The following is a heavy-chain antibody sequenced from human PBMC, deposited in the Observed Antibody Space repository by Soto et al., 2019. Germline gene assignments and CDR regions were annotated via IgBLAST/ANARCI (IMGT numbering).Heavy chain of an antibody. Sequence: GESLRISCKASGYSFSDYWIGWVRQMPGRGLEWMGIIYPGDSDTRYSAAFQGQVTISADKSISTTFLQWSSLKAPDTAMYYCARRGQSWGTSTCRFDPWGQGTLVTVSS. J-gene: IGHJ5*02. CDR1: GYSFSDYW. V-gene: IGHV5-51*01. CDR3: ARRGQSWGTSTCRFDP. D-gene: IGHD3-16*01. CDR2: IYPGDSDT.